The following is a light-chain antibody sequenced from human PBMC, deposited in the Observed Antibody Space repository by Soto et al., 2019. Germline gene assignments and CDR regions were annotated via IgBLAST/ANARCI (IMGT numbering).Light chain of an antibody. CDR1: SSNIGSNY. CDR2: RNN. V-gene: IGLV1-47*01. CDR3: AAWDDSLSAV. Sequence: QSVLTQPPSASGTPGQRVTISCSGSSSNIGSNYVYWYQQLPGTAPKLLIYRNNQRPSGVPDRFSGSKSGISASLAISGLRSEDEADYYCAAWDDSLSAVFGGGTQLTVL. J-gene: IGLJ7*01.